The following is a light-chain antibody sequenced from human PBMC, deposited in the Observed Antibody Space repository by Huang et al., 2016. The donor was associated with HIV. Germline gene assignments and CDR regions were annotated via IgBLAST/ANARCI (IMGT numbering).Light chain of an antibody. Sequence: DIVMTQSPDSLAVSLGERATINCKSSKSVLYSSNNNDYLAWYQQKPGQPPKLLIYWASTRESGVPDRFSGSGSGTDFTLTISSLQAEDVAVYYCQQYYSTLTFGGGTKVEIK. J-gene: IGKJ4*01. V-gene: IGKV4-1*01. CDR2: WAS. CDR3: QQYYSTLT. CDR1: KSVLYSSNNNDY.